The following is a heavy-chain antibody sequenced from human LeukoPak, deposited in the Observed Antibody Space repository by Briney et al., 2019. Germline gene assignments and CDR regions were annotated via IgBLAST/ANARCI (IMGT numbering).Heavy chain of an antibody. CDR1: EFSVGSNY. CDR2: IYSGGST. CDR3: ARDSSGWLDY. V-gene: IGHV3-53*01. D-gene: IGHD6-19*01. J-gene: IGHJ4*02. Sequence: GGSLRLSCAASEFSVGSNYMTWVRQAPGKGLEWVSVIYSGGSTYYADSVKGRFTISRDNSKNTLYLQMNSLRAEDTAVYYCARDSSGWLDYWGQGTLVTVSS.